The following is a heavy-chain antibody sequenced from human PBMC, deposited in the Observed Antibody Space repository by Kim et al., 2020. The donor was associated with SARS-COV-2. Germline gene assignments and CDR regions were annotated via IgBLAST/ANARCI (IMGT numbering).Heavy chain of an antibody. J-gene: IGHJ5*02. V-gene: IGHV4-34*01. Sequence: SETLSLTCAVYGGSFSGYYWSWIRQPPGKGLEWIGEINHSGSTNYNPSLKSRVTISVDTSKNQFSLKLSSVTAADTAVYYCARGGTRRDVWGSYRLKANWFDPWGQGTLVTVSS. D-gene: IGHD3-16*02. CDR2: INHSGST. CDR1: GGSFSGYY. CDR3: ARGGTRRDVWGSYRLKANWFDP.